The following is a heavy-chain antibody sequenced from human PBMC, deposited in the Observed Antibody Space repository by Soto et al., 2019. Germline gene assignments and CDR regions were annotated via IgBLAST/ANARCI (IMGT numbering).Heavy chain of an antibody. V-gene: IGHV4-31*03. Sequence: QVQLQESGPGLVRPSQTLSLTCTVSGGSISSGGYYWTWIRQHPGKGLEWIGYIYYSGSTYYNPSLKSRVTISVDTSKNQFSLKLSSVTAADTAVYYCARDFYGSGSSFDYWGQGTLVTVSS. CDR1: GGSISSGGYY. J-gene: IGHJ4*02. CDR3: ARDFYGSGSSFDY. CDR2: IYYSGST. D-gene: IGHD3-10*01.